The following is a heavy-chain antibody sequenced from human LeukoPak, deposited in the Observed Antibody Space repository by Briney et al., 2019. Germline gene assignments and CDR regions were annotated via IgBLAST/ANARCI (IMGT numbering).Heavy chain of an antibody. V-gene: IGHV3-72*01. J-gene: IGHJ6*03. CDR3: ARAGGVRRTGYTYYYYYMDV. D-gene: IGHD2-8*02. CDR2: TATTKPNSCTT. CDR1: GFSITDHH. Sequence: GGSLRLSCAGAGFSITDHHMDWVRQAPGKGLEWIGRTATTKPNSCTTQYAASVRGRFTISRDNSKNTLYLQMNSLRAEDTAVYYCARAGGVRRTGYTYYYYYMDVWGKGTTVTVSS.